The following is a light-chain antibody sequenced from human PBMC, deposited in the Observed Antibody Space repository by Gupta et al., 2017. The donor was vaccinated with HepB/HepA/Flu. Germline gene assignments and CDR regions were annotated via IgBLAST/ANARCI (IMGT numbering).Light chain of an antibody. J-gene: IGKJ5*01. V-gene: IGKV3-11*01. CDR3: QHRSNWPT. CDR1: QSVSSY. CDR2: DAS. Sequence: EIVLTQSLATLSFSPGERATLSCRASQSVSSYLAWYQHKPGQAPRPLIYDASNRATGIPARFSGSGSGTYFTLTISSLEPEDFAVYYCQHRSNWPTFGQGTRLEIK.